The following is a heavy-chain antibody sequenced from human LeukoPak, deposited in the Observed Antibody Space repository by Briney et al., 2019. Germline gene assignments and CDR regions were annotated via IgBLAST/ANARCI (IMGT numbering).Heavy chain of an antibody. CDR2: IWYDGSNK. CDR1: GFTFSSYG. Sequence: GGSLRLSCAASGFTFSSYGMHWVRQAPGKGLEWVAVIWYDGSNKYYADSVKGRFTISRDNSKNTLYLQMNSLRAEDTAVYYCARIPGHYGSGSYFSASGAPAYYYYYGMDVWGQGTTVTVSS. D-gene: IGHD3-10*01. J-gene: IGHJ6*02. V-gene: IGHV3-33*01. CDR3: ARIPGHYGSGSYFSASGAPAYYYYYGMDV.